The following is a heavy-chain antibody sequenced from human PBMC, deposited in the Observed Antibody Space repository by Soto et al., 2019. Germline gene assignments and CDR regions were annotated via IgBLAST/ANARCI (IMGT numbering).Heavy chain of an antibody. J-gene: IGHJ6*02. Sequence: PGESLKISCKGSGYSFTSYWISWVRQMPGKGLEWMGRIDPSDSYTNYSPSFQGHVTISADKSISTAYLQWSSLKASDTAMYYCARSIAVAKGYYYYGMDVWGQGATVTVSS. CDR1: GYSFTSYW. V-gene: IGHV5-10-1*01. CDR3: ARSIAVAKGYYYYGMDV. D-gene: IGHD6-19*01. CDR2: IDPSDSYT.